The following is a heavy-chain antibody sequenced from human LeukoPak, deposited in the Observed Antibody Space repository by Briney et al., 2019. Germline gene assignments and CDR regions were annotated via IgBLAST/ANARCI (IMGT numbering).Heavy chain of an antibody. D-gene: IGHD3-10*01. CDR2: IYPGDSDT. CDR1: GYSFTTYW. J-gene: IGHJ4*02. CDR3: ARPNREASGGYYFDY. V-gene: IGHV5-51*01. Sequence: GESLKISCKGSGYSFTTYWIGWVRQMPGKGLEWMGIIYPGDSDTRYSPSFQGQVTISADKSISTAYLQWSSLKASDTAMYYCARPNREASGGYYFDYWGQGTLVTVSS.